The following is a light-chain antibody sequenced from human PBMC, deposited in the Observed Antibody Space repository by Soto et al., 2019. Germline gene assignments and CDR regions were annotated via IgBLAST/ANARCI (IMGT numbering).Light chain of an antibody. V-gene: IGKV3-11*01. Sequence: VMTQSPVTLSLSPGDRATLFCRASQSVSINLAWYQQNPGQAPRLLIYDASNRATGIPARFSGSGSGTEFTLTISSLEPEDFAVYYCKQRSNSWTFGQGTKVDIK. CDR3: KQRSNSWT. J-gene: IGKJ1*01. CDR1: QSVSIN. CDR2: DAS.